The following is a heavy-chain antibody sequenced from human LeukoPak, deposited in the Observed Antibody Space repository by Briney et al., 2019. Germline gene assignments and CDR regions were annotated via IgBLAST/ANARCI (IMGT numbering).Heavy chain of an antibody. CDR1: GYTFTSYD. V-gene: IGHV1-8*03. CDR2: MNPNSGNT. D-gene: IGHD3-9*01. CDR3: ARAQAYYDILTGYTNMDV. J-gene: IGHJ6*03. Sequence: ASVKVSCKASGYTFTSYDINWVRRATGQGLEWMGWMNPNSGNTGYAQKFQGRVTITRNASISTAYMELSSLRSEDTAVYYCARAQAYYDILTGYTNMDVWGKGTTVTVSS.